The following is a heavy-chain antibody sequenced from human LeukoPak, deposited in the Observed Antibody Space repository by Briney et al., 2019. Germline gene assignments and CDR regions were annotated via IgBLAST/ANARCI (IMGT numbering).Heavy chain of an antibody. CDR1: GFTFSSYS. D-gene: IGHD4-17*01. V-gene: IGHV3-48*04. J-gene: IGHJ5*02. Sequence: SGGSLRLSCAASGFTFSSYSMNWVRQASGKGLEWVSYISSRSITIYYVDPVKGRFTISRDDAKNSLSLQMNNLRAEDTALYYCVRGRDYVGVAASLDLWGRGTLVTVS. CDR3: VRGRDYVGVAASLDL. CDR2: ISSRSITI.